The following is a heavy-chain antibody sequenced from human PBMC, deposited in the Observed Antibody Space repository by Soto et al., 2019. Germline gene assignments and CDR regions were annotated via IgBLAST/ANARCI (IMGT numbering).Heavy chain of an antibody. CDR2: IHYRGHT. D-gene: IGHD6-19*01. CDR3: ARHFQSGWHDWFDP. J-gene: IGHJ5*02. V-gene: IGHV4-39*01. Sequence: QLQLQESGPGLVKPSETLSLTCTVSGDSISSSNYYWGWIRQPPGKGLEWIGSIHYRGHTIYNPPLKSRVTISVDTSNNQFSLRLSFVTAADTAVYYCARHFQSGWHDWFDPWGQGTLVTVSS. CDR1: GDSISSSNYY.